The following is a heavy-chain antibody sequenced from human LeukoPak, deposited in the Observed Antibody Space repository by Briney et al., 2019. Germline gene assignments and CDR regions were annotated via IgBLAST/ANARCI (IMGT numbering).Heavy chain of an antibody. D-gene: IGHD3-16*01. Sequence: GGSLRLSCAASGFTFSSYSMNWVRQAPGKGLEWVSGINSSGLTYYADSVKGRFTISRDNSKNTLYLQMNSLRVEDTAVYYCARRGEVFAHSFDYWGQGTLLTVSS. CDR1: GFTFSSYS. CDR3: ARRGEVFAHSFDY. V-gene: IGHV3-23*01. J-gene: IGHJ4*02. CDR2: INSSGLT.